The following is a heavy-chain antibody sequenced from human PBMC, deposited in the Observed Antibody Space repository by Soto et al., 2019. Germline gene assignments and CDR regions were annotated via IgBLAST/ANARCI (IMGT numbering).Heavy chain of an antibody. CDR3: VGELSSRRLDY. D-gene: IGHD3-16*02. CDR1: GFIFSNHA. V-gene: IGHV3-30-3*01. Sequence: QVQLVDSGGGMVQPGTSLRLSCAASGFIFSNHAMHWVRQAPGKGLEWVAGIAYDGSSQYCADSVRGRFTISRDNSRNTLYLQMSSLRVEDTAVYYCVGELSSRRLDYWGQGTLVTVSS. J-gene: IGHJ4*02. CDR2: IAYDGSSQ.